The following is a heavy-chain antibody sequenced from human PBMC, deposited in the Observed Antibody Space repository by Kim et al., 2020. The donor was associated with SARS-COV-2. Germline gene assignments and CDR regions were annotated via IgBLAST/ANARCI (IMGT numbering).Heavy chain of an antibody. V-gene: IGHV3-30*04. CDR1: GFTFSSYA. CDR3: ARGGAADY. Sequence: GGSLRLSCAASGFTFSSYAMHWVRQAPGKGLEWVAVISYDGSNKYYADSVKGRFTFSRDNSKNTLYLQMNSLRAEDTAVYYCARGGAADYWGQGTLVTVS. CDR2: ISYDGSNK. D-gene: IGHD6-13*01. J-gene: IGHJ4*02.